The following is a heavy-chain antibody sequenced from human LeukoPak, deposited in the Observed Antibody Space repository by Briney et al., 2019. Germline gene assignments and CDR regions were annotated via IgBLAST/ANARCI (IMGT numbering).Heavy chain of an antibody. V-gene: IGHV1-2*02. D-gene: IGHD3-10*01. CDR2: INPNNGGT. J-gene: IGHJ4*02. Sequence: ASVKVSCKASGYTFTDYYIHWVRQAPGQGLEWMGWINPNNGGTNYAQKFQGRVTMTRDTSISTAYMELSRLRSDDTAVYYCAKKRARGFGELSAFGYWGQGTLVTVSS. CDR1: GYTFTDYY. CDR3: AKKRARGFGELSAFGY.